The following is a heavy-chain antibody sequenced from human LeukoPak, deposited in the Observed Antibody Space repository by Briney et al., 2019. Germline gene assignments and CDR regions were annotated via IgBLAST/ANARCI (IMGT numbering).Heavy chain of an antibody. J-gene: IGHJ4*02. CDR2: IIPILGIA. D-gene: IGHD6-19*01. V-gene: IGHV1-69*04. CDR3: ARVSDSSGWYGIYFDY. Sequence: SVKVSCKASGGTFSSYAISWVRQAPGQGLEWMGRIIPILGIANYAQKFQGRVTITADKSTSTAYMELSSLRSEDTAVYYCARVSDSSGWYGIYFDYWGQGTLVTVSS. CDR1: GGTFSSYA.